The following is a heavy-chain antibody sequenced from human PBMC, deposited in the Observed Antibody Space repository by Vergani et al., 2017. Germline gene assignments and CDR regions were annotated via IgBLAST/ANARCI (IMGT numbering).Heavy chain of an antibody. D-gene: IGHD3-10*01. J-gene: IGHJ3*02. CDR3: AREGGSGSWDSDAFDI. V-gene: IGHV4-30-2*01. Sequence: QLQLQESGSGLVKPSQTLSLTCAVSGGSISSGGYSWSWIRQPPGKGLEWIGYIYHSGSTYYNPSLKSRGTISVDRSKNQFSLKLSSVTAADTAVYYCAREGGSGSWDSDAFDIWGQGTMVTVSS. CDR2: IYHSGST. CDR1: GGSISSGGYS.